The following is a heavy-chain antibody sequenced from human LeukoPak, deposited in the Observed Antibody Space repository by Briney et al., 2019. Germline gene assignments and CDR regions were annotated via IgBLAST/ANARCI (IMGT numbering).Heavy chain of an antibody. D-gene: IGHD1-26*01. V-gene: IGHV4-34*01. CDR2: SNDSGGT. Sequence: PSETLSLTCAVYGGTFSGYYWSWIRQPPGKRLGWVGESNDSGGTNYNPSHKSRVTISADNSKNQVPLKLTSVTAADTAVYYCARLSVIVGSTLEYYYYYMDVWGQGTTVTVSS. J-gene: IGHJ6*03. CDR3: ARLSVIVGSTLEYYYYYMDV. CDR1: GGTFSGYY.